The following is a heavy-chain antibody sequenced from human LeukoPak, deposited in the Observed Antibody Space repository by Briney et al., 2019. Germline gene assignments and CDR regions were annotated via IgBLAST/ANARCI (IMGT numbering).Heavy chain of an antibody. CDR3: ARVRRGGSFALNDY. J-gene: IGHJ4*02. V-gene: IGHV4-59*01. D-gene: IGHD1-26*01. Sequence: SGTLSHTCTVRLGSLSSYYWSWLRQPPGKGLEWRGDIYYSGSTNYNPSLKSRVPISLDTSKYQVSLKLSSVTAADTAVDYGARVRRGGSFALNDYWGQGTLLSVSS. CDR2: IYYSGST. CDR1: LGSLSSYY.